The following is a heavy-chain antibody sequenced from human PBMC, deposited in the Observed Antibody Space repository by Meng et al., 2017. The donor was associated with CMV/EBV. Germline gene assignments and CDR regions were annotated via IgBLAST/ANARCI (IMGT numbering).Heavy chain of an antibody. Sequence: SETLSLTCTVSGGSVSSGSYYWSWIRQPPGKGLEWIGDIYYSGSTNYNPSLKSRVTISVDTSKNQFSLKLSSVTAADTAVYYCARGYCSCGSCYRGYYYGMDVWGQGTTVTVSS. J-gene: IGHJ6*02. CDR3: ARGYCSCGSCYRGYYYGMDV. D-gene: IGHD2-15*01. V-gene: IGHV4-61*01. CDR1: GGSVSSGSYY. CDR2: IYYSGST.